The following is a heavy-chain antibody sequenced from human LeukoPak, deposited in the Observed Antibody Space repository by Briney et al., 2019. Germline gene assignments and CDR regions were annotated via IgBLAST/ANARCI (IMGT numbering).Heavy chain of an antibody. J-gene: IGHJ4*02. V-gene: IGHV3-30-3*01. CDR2: ISYDGSNK. D-gene: IGHD6-19*01. CDR1: GFTFSSYA. Sequence: GGSLRLSCAASGFTFSSYAMHWVRQAPGKGLEWVAVISYDGSNKYYADSVKGRFTISRDNSKNTVYLQMNSLRAEDTAVYYCARVPYSSGWADYWGQGTLVTVSS. CDR3: ARVPYSSGWADY.